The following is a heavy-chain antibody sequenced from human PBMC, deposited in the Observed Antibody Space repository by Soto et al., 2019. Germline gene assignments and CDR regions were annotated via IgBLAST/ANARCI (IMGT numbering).Heavy chain of an antibody. CDR2: IWYDGSNK. D-gene: IGHD3-22*01. CDR1: GFTFSSYG. J-gene: IGHJ4*02. Sequence: QVQLVESGGGVVQPGRSLRLSCAASGFTFSSYGMHWVRQAPGKGLEWVAVIWYDGSNKYYADSVKGRFTISRDNSKNTLYLQMNSMRAEDTAVYYCARELDSRYYYDSSGYSGGFDYWGQGTLVTVSS. V-gene: IGHV3-33*01. CDR3: ARELDSRYYYDSSGYSGGFDY.